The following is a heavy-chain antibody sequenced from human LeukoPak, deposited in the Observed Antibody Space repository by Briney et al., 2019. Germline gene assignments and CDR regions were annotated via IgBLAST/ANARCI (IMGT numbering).Heavy chain of an antibody. CDR1: GGSISSYY. Sequence: SETLSLTCIVSGGSISSYYWSWIRQPPGKGLEWIGYMSKSGGTNYNPSLQSRVTILVDTSKNQFPLKLSSATAADTAVYYCARHKGSSTWYPFDYWGQGTLVTVSS. D-gene: IGHD6-13*01. V-gene: IGHV4-59*08. CDR3: ARHKGSSTWYPFDY. CDR2: MSKSGGT. J-gene: IGHJ4*02.